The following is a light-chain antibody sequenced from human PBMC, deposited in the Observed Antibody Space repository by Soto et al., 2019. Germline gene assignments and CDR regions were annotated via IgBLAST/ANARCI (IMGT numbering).Light chain of an antibody. CDR1: SNDVGGYDY. Sequence: QPALTQPASVSGSPGQSITISCTGTSNDVGGYDYVSWYQQEPGKAPKVIIYEVSNRPSGVSDRFSGSKSGNMASLTISGLQAADEADYYCSSYTSRSTLFGTGTKVTVL. CDR3: SSYTSRSTL. J-gene: IGLJ1*01. CDR2: EVS. V-gene: IGLV2-14*01.